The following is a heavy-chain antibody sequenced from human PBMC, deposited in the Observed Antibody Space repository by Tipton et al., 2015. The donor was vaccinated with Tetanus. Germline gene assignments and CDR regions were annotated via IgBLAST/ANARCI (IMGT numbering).Heavy chain of an antibody. J-gene: IGHJ4*02. D-gene: IGHD1-26*01. CDR2: IHYSGST. V-gene: IGHV4-31*03. Sequence: TLSLTCTVSGGSISSGGYYWSWIRQHPGKGLEWIGDIHYSGSTYYNPSLKSRVTISVDTSKNQFSLQLNSVTAADTAVYYCARDQARGARGWNYFDYWGQGTLATVSS. CDR3: ARDQARGARGWNYFDY. CDR1: GGSISSGGYY.